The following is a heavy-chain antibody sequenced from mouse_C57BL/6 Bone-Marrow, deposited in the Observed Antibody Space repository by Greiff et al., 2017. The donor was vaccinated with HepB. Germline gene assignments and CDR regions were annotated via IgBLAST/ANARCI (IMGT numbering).Heavy chain of an antibody. J-gene: IGHJ3*01. D-gene: IGHD2-1*01. CDR2: IDPSDSET. V-gene: IGHV1-52*01. CDR1: GYTFTSYW. CDR3: AREGYGIGAY. Sequence: QVQLKQPGAELVRPGSSVKLSCKASGYTFTSYWMHWVKQRPIQGLEWIGNIDPSDSETHYNQKFKDKATLTVDKSSSTAYMQLSSLTSEDSAVYYCAREGYGIGAYWGQGTLVTVSA.